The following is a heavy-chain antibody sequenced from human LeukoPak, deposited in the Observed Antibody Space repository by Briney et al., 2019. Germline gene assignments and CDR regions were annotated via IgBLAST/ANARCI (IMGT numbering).Heavy chain of an antibody. CDR3: ARGPTYQPIDS. J-gene: IGHJ4*02. Sequence: SETLSLTCIVSGGSISSYYWGWIRQPPGKGLDWIASIHYSGTTYYNPSLKSRVTISVDTSKNHFSLKLSSVTAADTAVYYCARGPTYQPIDSWGQGTLVTVSS. CDR2: IHYSGTT. V-gene: IGHV4-39*02. D-gene: IGHD2-2*01. CDR1: GGSISSYY.